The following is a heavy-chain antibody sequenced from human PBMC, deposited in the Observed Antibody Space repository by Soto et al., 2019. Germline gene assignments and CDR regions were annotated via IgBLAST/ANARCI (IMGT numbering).Heavy chain of an antibody. V-gene: IGHV3-30-3*01. D-gene: IGHD2-21*02. J-gene: IGHJ3*01. Sequence: QLVESGGGVVQPGRSLRLTCAGSGFTFSLFAMHWVRQAPGKGLEWVTVISYDGRNIYYADSVMGRFTISRDNSKNTVYLQMNNPRSEDTAVYYCAAHLYCGNDCYQAALNTWGHGTVVTVSS. CDR1: GFTFSLFA. CDR3: AAHLYCGNDCYQAALNT. CDR2: ISYDGRNI.